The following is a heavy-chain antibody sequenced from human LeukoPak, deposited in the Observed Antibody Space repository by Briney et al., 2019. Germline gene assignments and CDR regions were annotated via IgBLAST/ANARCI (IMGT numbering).Heavy chain of an antibody. Sequence: SETLSLTCTVSGGSISSSTYYWGWIRQPPGKGLEWIGSISYSGNIYYNPSLKSRVTISVDTSKNQFSLKLSSVTAADTAVYYWSRQRRLELPDYWGQGTLVTVSS. CDR3: SRQRRLELPDY. D-gene: IGHD3-16*01. J-gene: IGHJ4*02. CDR2: ISYSGNI. V-gene: IGHV4-39*01. CDR1: GGSISSSTYY.